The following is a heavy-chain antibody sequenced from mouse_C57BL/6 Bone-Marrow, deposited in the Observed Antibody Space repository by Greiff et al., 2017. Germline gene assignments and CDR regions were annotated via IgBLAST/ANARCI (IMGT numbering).Heavy chain of an antibody. CDR3: ARKEDGYYPAWFAY. Sequence: QVQLKESGAELVKPGASVKMSCKASGYTFTTYPIEWMKQNHGKSLEWIGNFHPYNDDTKYNEKFKGKATLTVEQSSSTVYLELSRLTSDDSAVYYCARKEDGYYPAWFAYWGQGTLVTVSA. J-gene: IGHJ3*01. CDR1: GYTFTTYP. V-gene: IGHV1-47*01. D-gene: IGHD2-3*01. CDR2: FHPYNDDT.